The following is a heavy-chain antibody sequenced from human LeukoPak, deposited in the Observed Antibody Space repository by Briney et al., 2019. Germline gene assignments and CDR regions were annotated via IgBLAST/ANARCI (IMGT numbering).Heavy chain of an antibody. CDR1: GASISGSGYY. D-gene: IGHD1-26*01. V-gene: IGHV4-39*01. CDR3: AKSGGYGLIDY. J-gene: IGHJ4*02. CDR2: IYYSGST. Sequence: PSETLSLTCAVSGASISGSGYYWGWIRQPPGKGLEWIGNIYYSGSTYYNASLQSRVTISIDTSKNQFSLRLNSVTAADTAMYYCAKSGGYGLIDYWGQGTLVTVSS.